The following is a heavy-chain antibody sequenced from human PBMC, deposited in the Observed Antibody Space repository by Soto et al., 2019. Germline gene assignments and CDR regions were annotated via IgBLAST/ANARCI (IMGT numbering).Heavy chain of an antibody. CDR2: ISPDGGST. D-gene: IGHD3-3*01. V-gene: IGHV1-46*01. J-gene: IGHJ4*02. CDR3: ARAPRGGVIIVITWAQIVY. CDR1: GYAFTDHY. Sequence: ASVKVSCKASGYAFTDHYIHWVRQAPGQGLEWMGIISPDGGSTRYSQKFQARITMTRDTSTSTVYMELSSLRSEDTAVYYCARAPRGGVIIVITWAQIVYWGQGTLVTVSS.